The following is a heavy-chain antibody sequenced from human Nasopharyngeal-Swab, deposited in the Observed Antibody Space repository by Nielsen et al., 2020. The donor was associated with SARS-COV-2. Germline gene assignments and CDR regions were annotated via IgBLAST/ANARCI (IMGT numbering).Heavy chain of an antibody. CDR1: GYTFTSYY. Sequence: ASVKVSCKAAGYTFTSYYMHWGRQDPGQGREGMGIINPSGGSTSYAQKFQGRVTMTRDTSTSTVYMELSSLRSEDTAVYYCASAPTGTIFGVVLLYYYGMDVWGQGTTVTVSS. CDR2: INPSGGST. J-gene: IGHJ6*02. D-gene: IGHD3-3*01. CDR3: ASAPTGTIFGVVLLYYYGMDV. V-gene: IGHV1-46*01.